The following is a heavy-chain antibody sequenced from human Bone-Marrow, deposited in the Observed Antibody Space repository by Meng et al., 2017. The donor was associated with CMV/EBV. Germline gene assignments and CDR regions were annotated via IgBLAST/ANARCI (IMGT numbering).Heavy chain of an antibody. Sequence: GSLRLSCAVYGGSFSGYYWSWIRQPPGKGLEWIGEINHSGSTNYNPSLKSRVTISVDTSKNQFSLKLSSVTAADTAVYYCARSLRGAYTYGYWGQGTLVTVSS. CDR1: GGSFSGYY. J-gene: IGHJ4*02. D-gene: IGHD2-15*01. V-gene: IGHV4-34*01. CDR2: INHSGST. CDR3: ARSLRGAYTYGY.